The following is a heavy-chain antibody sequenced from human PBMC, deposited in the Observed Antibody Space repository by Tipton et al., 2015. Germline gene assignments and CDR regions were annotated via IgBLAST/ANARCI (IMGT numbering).Heavy chain of an antibody. V-gene: IGHV4-39*01. J-gene: IGHJ4*02. D-gene: IGHD6-19*01. CDR1: GGSIISSSYY. CDR3: ASRDWLLHHFDY. CDR2: IDYSGTT. Sequence: TLSLTCTVSGGSIISSSYYWDWIRQPPGKGLEWIGTIDYSGTTYNNPSLKSRVTISEDTSKNQFSLKLNSETAADEAMYYCASRDWLLHHFDYWGQGTLVTVSS.